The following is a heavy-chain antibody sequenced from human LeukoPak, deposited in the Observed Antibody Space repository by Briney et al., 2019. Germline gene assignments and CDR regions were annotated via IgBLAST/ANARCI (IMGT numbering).Heavy chain of an antibody. D-gene: IGHD2-2*01. CDR1: GGSISSGGYY. Sequence: SSQTLSLTCTVSGGSISSGGYYWSWIRQHPGKGLEWIGYIYYSGSTYYNPSLKSRVTISVDTSKNQFSLKLSSVTAADTAVYYCARGVVPAAIPSDYWGQGTLVTVSS. J-gene: IGHJ4*02. CDR2: IYYSGST. CDR3: ARGVVPAAIPSDY. V-gene: IGHV4-31*03.